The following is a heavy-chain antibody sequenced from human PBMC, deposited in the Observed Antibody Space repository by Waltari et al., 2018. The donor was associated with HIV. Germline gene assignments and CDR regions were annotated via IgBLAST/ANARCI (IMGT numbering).Heavy chain of an antibody. D-gene: IGHD5-18*01. Sequence: QVQLQESGPGLVKPSQTLSLTCTVSGGSISSGSSYWSWIRQPAGKGLEWIGRIYTSGSTNYNPSLKSRVTISVDTSKNQFSLKLSSVTAADTAVYYCARYTAMALDYWGQGTLVTVSS. CDR3: ARYTAMALDY. CDR1: GGSISSGSSY. V-gene: IGHV4-61*02. J-gene: IGHJ4*02. CDR2: IYTSGST.